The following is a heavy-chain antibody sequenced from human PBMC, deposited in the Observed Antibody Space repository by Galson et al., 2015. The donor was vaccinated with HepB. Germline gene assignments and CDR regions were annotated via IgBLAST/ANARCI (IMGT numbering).Heavy chain of an antibody. V-gene: IGHV5-51*01. D-gene: IGHD5-24*01. J-gene: IGHJ4*02. Sequence: SGAEVKKPGESLRISCEGSGYTFTNYWIGWVRQMPGKGLEWMGIIYPTDSDARYSPSFQGQVTISADKSINTAYLQWSSLKASDTAMYYCAMPDKDGSDYWGQGTVVTVSS. CDR3: AMPDKDGSDY. CDR2: IYPTDSDA. CDR1: GYTFTNYW.